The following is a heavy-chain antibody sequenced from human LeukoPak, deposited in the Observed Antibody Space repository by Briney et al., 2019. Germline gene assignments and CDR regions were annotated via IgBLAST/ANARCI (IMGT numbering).Heavy chain of an antibody. D-gene: IGHD6-13*01. Sequence: ASVTVSCKASGYTFTGYYMHWVRQAPGQGLEWMGWINPNSGGTNYAQKFQGRVTMTRDTSISTAYMELSRLRSDDTAVYYCARVISSSWYYYFDYWGQGTLVTVSS. J-gene: IGHJ4*02. CDR1: GYTFTGYY. CDR2: INPNSGGT. CDR3: ARVISSSWYYYFDY. V-gene: IGHV1-2*02.